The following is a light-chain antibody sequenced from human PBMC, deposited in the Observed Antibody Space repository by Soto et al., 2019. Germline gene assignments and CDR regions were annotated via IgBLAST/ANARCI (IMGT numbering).Light chain of an antibody. CDR2: GAS. J-gene: IGKJ1*01. CDR3: QQYGSSGT. Sequence: EIVLTQSPGTLSLSPGERATLSCRASQSVSNNYLAWYQQKPGQAPRLLIYGASNRATVIPDRFSGSGSETDFTLTMSRLESEDFAVYYCQQYGSSGTFGQGTKVEIK. CDR1: QSVSNNY. V-gene: IGKV3-20*01.